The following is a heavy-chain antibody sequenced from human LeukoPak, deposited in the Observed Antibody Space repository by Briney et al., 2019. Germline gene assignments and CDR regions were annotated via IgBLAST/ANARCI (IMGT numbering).Heavy chain of an antibody. CDR2: ISSSSSTI. V-gene: IGHV3-48*01. CDR3: ARALSDSGGYQAYFDY. Sequence: GGSLRLSCAASGFTFSSYSMNWVRQAPGKGLEWVSYISSSSSTIYYADSVKGRFTISRDNAKNSLYLQMNSLRAEDTAVYYCARALSDSGGYQAYFDYWGQGTLVTVSS. D-gene: IGHD2-15*01. CDR1: GFTFSSYS. J-gene: IGHJ4*02.